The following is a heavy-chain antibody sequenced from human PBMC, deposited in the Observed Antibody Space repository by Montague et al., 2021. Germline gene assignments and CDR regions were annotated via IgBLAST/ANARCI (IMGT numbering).Heavy chain of an antibody. Sequence: SETLSLTCIVSGGSISSSNYHWGWIRQPPGKGLEWIGSITYTGNTYYNPSLKSRVTMSVDTSRNLFSLKLTSVTAADTAVYYCARLDIVLIYWGFDYWGQGTLVTVSS. V-gene: IGHV4-39*01. D-gene: IGHD2-15*01. CDR3: ARLDIVLIYWGFDY. J-gene: IGHJ4*02. CDR2: ITYTGNT. CDR1: GGSISSSNYH.